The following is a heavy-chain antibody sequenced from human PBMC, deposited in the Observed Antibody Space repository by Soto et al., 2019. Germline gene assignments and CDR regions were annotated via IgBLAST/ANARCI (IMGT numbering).Heavy chain of an antibody. V-gene: IGHV1-69*01. Sequence: QVQLVQSGAEAKKPGSSVKVSCKASGGTFSSYAISWVRQAPGQGLEWMGGIIPIFGTANYAQKFQGRVTITADESTSTAYMELSSLRSEDTAVYYCARDKGTIGYSYGRYYFDYWGQGTLVTVSS. CDR2: IIPIFGTA. CDR1: GGTFSSYA. J-gene: IGHJ4*02. CDR3: ARDKGTIGYSYGRYYFDY. D-gene: IGHD5-18*01.